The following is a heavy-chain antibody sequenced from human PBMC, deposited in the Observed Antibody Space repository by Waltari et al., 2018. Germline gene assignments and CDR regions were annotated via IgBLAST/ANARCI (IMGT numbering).Heavy chain of an antibody. J-gene: IGHJ4*02. Sequence: QVQLVESGGGVVQPGRSLRLSCAASGFTFSSYGMHWVRQAPGKGLEWVAVIWYDGSNKYYADSVKGRFTISRDNSKNTLYLQMNSLRAEDTAVYYCARGKYNWNYPLDYWGQGTLVTVSS. V-gene: IGHV3-33*01. CDR1: GFTFSSYG. CDR3: ARGKYNWNYPLDY. D-gene: IGHD1-7*01. CDR2: IWYDGSNK.